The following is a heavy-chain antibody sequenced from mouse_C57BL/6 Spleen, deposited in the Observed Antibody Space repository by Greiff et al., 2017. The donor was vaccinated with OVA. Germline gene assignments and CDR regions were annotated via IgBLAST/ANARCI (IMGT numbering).Heavy chain of an antibody. CDR1: GYTFTSYW. CDR3: ARKAYYSNYDYFDY. D-gene: IGHD2-5*01. Sequence: QVQLQQPGAELVKPGASVKLSCKASGYTFTSYWMHWLKQRPGQGLEWIGMIHPNSGSTNYNEKFKSKATLTVDKSSSTAYMQLSSLTSEDSAVYYCARKAYYSNYDYFDYWGQGTTLTVSS. J-gene: IGHJ2*01. V-gene: IGHV1-64*01. CDR2: IHPNSGST.